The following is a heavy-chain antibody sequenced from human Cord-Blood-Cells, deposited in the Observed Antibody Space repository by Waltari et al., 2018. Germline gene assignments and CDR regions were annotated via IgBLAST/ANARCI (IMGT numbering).Heavy chain of an antibody. CDR2: ISYDGSNK. CDR3: AKLGINDAFDI. Sequence: QVQLVESGGGVVQPGRSLRLSCAASGFTFSSYGMHWVRQAPGKGLEWVAVISYDGSNKYYADAVKGRFTISRDNSKNTLYLQMNSLRAEDTAVYYCAKLGINDAFDIWGQGTMVTVSS. V-gene: IGHV3-30*18. D-gene: IGHD7-27*01. CDR1: GFTFSSYG. J-gene: IGHJ3*02.